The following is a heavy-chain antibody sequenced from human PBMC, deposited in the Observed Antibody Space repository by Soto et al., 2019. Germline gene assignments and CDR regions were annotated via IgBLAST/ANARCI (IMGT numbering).Heavy chain of an antibody. CDR2: ISAYNGNT. CDR3: ARRGSVVAARDAFDI. Sequence: ASVKVSCKASGYTFTSYGISWVRQAPGQGLEWMGWISAYNGNTNYAQKLQGRVTMTTDTSTSTAYVELRSLRSDDTAVDYCARRGSVVAARDAFDIWGQGTMVTVSS. V-gene: IGHV1-18*01. J-gene: IGHJ3*02. CDR1: GYTFTSYG. D-gene: IGHD2-15*01.